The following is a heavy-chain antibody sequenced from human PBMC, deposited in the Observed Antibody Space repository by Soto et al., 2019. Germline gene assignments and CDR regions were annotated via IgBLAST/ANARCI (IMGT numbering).Heavy chain of an antibody. CDR2: ISYDGSNK. V-gene: IGHV3-30*03. CDR3: AAQPRSTVTTSPLDY. J-gene: IGHJ4*02. Sequence: HPGGSLRLSCAASGFTFSSYGMHWVRQAPGKGLEWVAVISYDGSNKYYADSVKGRFTISRDNSKNTLYLQMNSLRAEDTAVYYCAAQPRSTVTTSPLDYWGQGTLVTVSS. CDR1: GFTFSSYG. D-gene: IGHD4-17*01.